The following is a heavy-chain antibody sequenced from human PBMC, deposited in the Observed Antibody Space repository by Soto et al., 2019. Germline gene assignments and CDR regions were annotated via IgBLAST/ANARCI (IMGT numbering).Heavy chain of an antibody. CDR1: GFTFSSYA. J-gene: IGHJ4*02. CDR3: ARDRYDSSGYQCDY. D-gene: IGHD3-22*01. V-gene: IGHV3-30-3*01. Sequence: GGSLRLSCAASGFTFSSYAMHWVRQAPGKGLEWVAVISYDGSNKYYADSVKGRFTISRDNSKNTLYLQMNSLRAEDTAVYYCARDRYDSSGYQCDYWGQGTLVTVSS. CDR2: ISYDGSNK.